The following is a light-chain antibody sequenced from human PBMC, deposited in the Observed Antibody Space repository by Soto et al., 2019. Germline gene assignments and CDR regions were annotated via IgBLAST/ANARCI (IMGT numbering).Light chain of an antibody. V-gene: IGKV3-11*01. CDR3: QQRSNWPT. CDR2: DAS. J-gene: IGKJ1*01. CDR1: QSVSSY. Sequence: EIVVTQSPATLSESPGQRDTLSCRASQSVSSYLAWYQQKPGQAPRLLIYDASNRATGIPARFSGSGSGTDFTLTISSLEPEDFAVYYCQQRSNWPTFGQGTKVDIK.